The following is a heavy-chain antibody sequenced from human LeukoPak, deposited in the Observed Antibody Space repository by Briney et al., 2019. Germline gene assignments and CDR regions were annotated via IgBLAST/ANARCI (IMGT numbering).Heavy chain of an antibody. CDR3: ARDIIPYCGGDCCDNWFDP. Sequence: GGSPRLSCAASGFTFSSYWMNWVRQAPGKGLVWVSRINSDGSSTSYADSVKGRFTISRNNAKNTLYLQMNSLRAEDTAVYYCARDIIPYCGGDCCDNWFDPWGQGTLVTVSS. V-gene: IGHV3-74*01. CDR2: INSDGSST. D-gene: IGHD2-21*02. CDR1: GFTFSSYW. J-gene: IGHJ5*02.